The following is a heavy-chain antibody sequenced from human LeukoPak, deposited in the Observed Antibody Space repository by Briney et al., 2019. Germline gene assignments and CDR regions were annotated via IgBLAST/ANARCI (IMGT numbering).Heavy chain of an antibody. V-gene: IGHV4-34*01. CDR3: ARGGWFKKNWFDP. CDR2: INHSGST. Sequence: PSETLSLTCAVYGGSFSGYYWSWIRQPPGKGLEWIGEINHSGSTNYNPSLKSRVTISVDTSKNQFSLKLSSVTAADTAVYYCARGGWFKKNWFDPWGQGTLVTVSS. J-gene: IGHJ5*02. CDR1: GGSFSGYY. D-gene: IGHD6-19*01.